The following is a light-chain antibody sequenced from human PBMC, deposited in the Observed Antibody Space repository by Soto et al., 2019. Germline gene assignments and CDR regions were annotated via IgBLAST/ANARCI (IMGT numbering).Light chain of an antibody. Sequence: IQMTQSPSTLSASVGDRVTITRRASQNVNNWLAWYQHKPGKAPNLLIYKASSLDSGVPSRFSGSGSGTEFTLTISSLQPDDSATYYCHQYNSYSTFGQGTKVEIK. CDR2: KAS. J-gene: IGKJ1*01. CDR3: HQYNSYST. CDR1: QNVNNW. V-gene: IGKV1-5*03.